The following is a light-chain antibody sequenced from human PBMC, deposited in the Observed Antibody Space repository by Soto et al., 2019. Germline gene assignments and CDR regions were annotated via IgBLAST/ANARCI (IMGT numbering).Light chain of an antibody. CDR1: QSVGSN. Sequence: EILLTQSPATLPVSPGERATLSCRASQSVGSNLAWFQQKPGQAPRLLIYGSSTMATGVPARFSGSGSGADFTLTISNLQSEDFAVYYCQQYTIWPPITFGQGTRLEIK. J-gene: IGKJ5*01. CDR3: QQYTIWPPIT. V-gene: IGKV3-15*01. CDR2: GSS.